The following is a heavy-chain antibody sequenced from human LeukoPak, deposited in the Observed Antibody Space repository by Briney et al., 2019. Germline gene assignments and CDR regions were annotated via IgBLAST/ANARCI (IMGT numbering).Heavy chain of an antibody. D-gene: IGHD2-15*01. V-gene: IGHV3-30*03. J-gene: IGHJ6*03. CDR2: ISYDGSNK. CDR1: GFTFSSYS. Sequence: GGSLRLSCAASGFTFSSYSMSWVRQAPGKGLEWVAVISYDGSNKYYADSVKGRFTISRDNSKNTLYLQMNSLRAEDTAVYYCARDGVSYCSGGSCYSAGFMDVWGKGTTVTVSS. CDR3: ARDGVSYCSGGSCYSAGFMDV.